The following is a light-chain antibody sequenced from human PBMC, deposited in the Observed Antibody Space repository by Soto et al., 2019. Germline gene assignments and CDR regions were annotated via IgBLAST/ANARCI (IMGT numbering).Light chain of an antibody. V-gene: IGLV2-14*01. CDR3: SSYTSSSTLYV. Sequence: QSVLTQPVSVSGSPGQSITISCTGTSSDVGGYNYVSWYQQHPGKAPKLMIYDVSNRPSGVSNRFSGSKSGSTASLTISGLQAEDEADYYCSSYTSSSTLYVFGTGTKVTVL. CDR1: SSDVGGYNY. CDR2: DVS. J-gene: IGLJ1*01.